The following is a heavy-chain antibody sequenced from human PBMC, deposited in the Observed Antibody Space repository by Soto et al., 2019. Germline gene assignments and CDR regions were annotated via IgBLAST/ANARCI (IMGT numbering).Heavy chain of an antibody. V-gene: IGHV3-30*18. CDR3: AKDWWHIAVAPTWFDP. J-gene: IGHJ5*02. Sequence: QVQLVESGGGVVQPGRSLRLSCAASGFTFSSYGMHWVRQAPGKGLEWVAVISYDGSNKYYADSVKGRFTISRDNSKNTLYLQMNSLRAEDTAVYYCAKDWWHIAVAPTWFDPWGQGTLVTVSS. CDR2: ISYDGSNK. D-gene: IGHD6-19*01. CDR1: GFTFSSYG.